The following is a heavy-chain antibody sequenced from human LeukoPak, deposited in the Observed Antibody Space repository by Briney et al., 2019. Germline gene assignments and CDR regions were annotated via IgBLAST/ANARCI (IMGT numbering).Heavy chain of an antibody. D-gene: IGHD2-2*01. V-gene: IGHV3-30*18. J-gene: IGHJ6*02. CDR1: GFTFSSYG. CDR3: AKDYTGYCSSTSCYRGGYGMDV. CDR2: ISYDGSNK. Sequence: GRSLRLSCAASGFTFSSYGMHWVRQAPGKGLEWVAVISYDGSNKYYADSVKGRFTISRDNSKNTLYLQMNSLRAEDTAVYYCAKDYTGYCSSTSCYRGGYGMDVWGQGTTVTVSS.